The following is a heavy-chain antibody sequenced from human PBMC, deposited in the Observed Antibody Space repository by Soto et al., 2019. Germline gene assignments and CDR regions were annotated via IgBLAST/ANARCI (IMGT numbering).Heavy chain of an antibody. J-gene: IGHJ3*02. Sequence: ASVKVSCKASGGTFSSYTISWVRQAPGQGLEWMGRIIPILGIANYAQKFQGRVTITADKSTSTAYMELNSLRSEDTAVYYCARDQGRLDAFDIWGQGTMVTVSS. CDR3: ARDQGRLDAFDI. D-gene: IGHD6-25*01. CDR2: IIPILGIA. V-gene: IGHV1-69*04. CDR1: GGTFSSYT.